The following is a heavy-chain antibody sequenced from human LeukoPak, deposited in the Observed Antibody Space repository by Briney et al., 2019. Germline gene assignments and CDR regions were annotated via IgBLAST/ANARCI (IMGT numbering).Heavy chain of an antibody. V-gene: IGHV4-34*01. CDR3: AGESMVYFDY. D-gene: IGHD2-21*01. CDR1: GGSFSGYY. Sequence: SETLSLTCAVYGGSFSGYYWSWIRRPPGKGLEWIGEINHSGSTNYNPSLKSRVTISVDTSKNQFSLKLSSVTAADTAVYYCAGESMVYFDYWGQGTLVTVSS. CDR2: INHSGST. J-gene: IGHJ4*02.